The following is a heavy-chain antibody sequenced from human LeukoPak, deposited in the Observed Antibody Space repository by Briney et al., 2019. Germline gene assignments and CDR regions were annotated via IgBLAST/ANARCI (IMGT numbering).Heavy chain of an antibody. CDR2: ISGSGGST. D-gene: IGHD6-25*01. V-gene: IGHV3-23*01. Sequence: GGSLRLSCAASGFTFSSYGMSWVRQAPGKGLEWVSAISGSGGSTYYADSVKGRFTISRDNSKNTLYLQMNSLRAEDTAVYYCAKDRALVGIAAASFDYWGQGTLVTVSS. CDR1: GFTFSSYG. J-gene: IGHJ4*02. CDR3: AKDRALVGIAAASFDY.